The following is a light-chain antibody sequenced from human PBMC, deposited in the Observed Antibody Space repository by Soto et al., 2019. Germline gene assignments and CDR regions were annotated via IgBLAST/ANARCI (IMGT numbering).Light chain of an antibody. Sequence: QPASVSGSPGQSITISCTGTSSDVGNYNLVSWYQQHPGKAPKVMIYAGSNRPSGVSHRFSGFKSGNTASLTISGLQAEDEADYHCCSYAGSNTYVFGTGTKVTVL. CDR3: CSYAGSNTYV. CDR1: SSDVGNYNL. J-gene: IGLJ1*01. V-gene: IGLV2-23*01. CDR2: AGS.